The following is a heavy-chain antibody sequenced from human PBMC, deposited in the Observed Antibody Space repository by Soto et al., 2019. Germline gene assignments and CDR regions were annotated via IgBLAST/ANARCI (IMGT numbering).Heavy chain of an antibody. CDR1: GFTFTSYW. CDR2: INGDGSGT. CDR3: AMTSSG. V-gene: IGHV3-74*01. Sequence: LRLSCAASGFTFTSYWMHWVRQAPGKGLVWVSRINGDGSGTNYADSVKGRFTISRDNAKNTLYLQMNSLRAEDTAVYYCAMTSSGWGQGTLVTVSS. D-gene: IGHD6-19*01. J-gene: IGHJ4*02.